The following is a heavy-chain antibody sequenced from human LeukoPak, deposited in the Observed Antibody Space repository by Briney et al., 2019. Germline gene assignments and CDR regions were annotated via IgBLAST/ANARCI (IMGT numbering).Heavy chain of an antibody. CDR2: ISGYNGNT. CDR1: RYTFSSYG. V-gene: IGHV1-18*01. D-gene: IGHD5-12*01. J-gene: IGHJ4*02. CDR3: ARSSLGTITAGPFDY. Sequence: ASVKVSCKASRYTFSSYGIAWVRQAPRQGLEWMGWISGYNGNTNYAQKLQGRVSMTTDTSTTTAYMELRSLTSDDTALYYCARSSLGTITAGPFDYWGQGTLVTVSS.